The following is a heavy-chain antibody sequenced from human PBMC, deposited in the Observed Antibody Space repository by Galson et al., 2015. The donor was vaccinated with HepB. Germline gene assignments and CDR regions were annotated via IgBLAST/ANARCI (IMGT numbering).Heavy chain of an antibody. CDR3: AGEGVAGY. D-gene: IGHD3-10*01. J-gene: IGHJ4*02. CDR2: ISDSGGGT. Sequence: SLRLSCAASGFPLRRSAMRWVRQAPGKGLEWASGISDSGGGTYYAGSVKGRFIIFRDNPKNTLYLQMTSLRTEDTGVYYCAGEGVAGYWGQGTLVTVSS. V-gene: IGHV3-23*01. CDR1: GFPLRRSA.